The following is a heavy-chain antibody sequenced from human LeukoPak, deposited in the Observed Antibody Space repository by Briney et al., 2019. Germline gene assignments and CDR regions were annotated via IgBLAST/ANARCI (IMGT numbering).Heavy chain of an antibody. CDR1: GGSISSSSYY. J-gene: IGHJ4*02. D-gene: IGHD5-12*01. CDR3: ARIAYSGYDFRGGADY. CDR2: IYYSGST. V-gene: IGHV4-39*07. Sequence: SETLSLTCTVSGGSISSSSYYWGWIRQPPGKGLGWIGSIYYSGSTYYNPSLKSRVTISVDTSKNQFSLKLSSVTAADTAVYYCARIAYSGYDFRGGADYWGQGTLVTVSS.